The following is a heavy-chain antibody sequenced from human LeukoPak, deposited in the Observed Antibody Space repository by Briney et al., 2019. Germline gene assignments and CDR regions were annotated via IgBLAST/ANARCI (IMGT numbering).Heavy chain of an antibody. Sequence: PSETLSLTCTVSGGSISSYYWSWIRQPPGKGQEWIGYIYYSGSTNYNPSLKSRVTISVDTSKNQFSLKLSSVTAADTAVYYCARSLGHYYDFWSGYYYPDWGQGTLVTVSS. V-gene: IGHV4-59*08. CDR2: IYYSGST. CDR3: ARSLGHYYDFWSGYYYPD. CDR1: GGSISSYY. J-gene: IGHJ4*02. D-gene: IGHD3-3*01.